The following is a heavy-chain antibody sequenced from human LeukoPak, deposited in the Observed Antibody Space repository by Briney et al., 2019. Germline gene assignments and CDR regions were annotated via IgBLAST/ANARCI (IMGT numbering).Heavy chain of an antibody. CDR2: IWYDGSSK. CDR3: ARDLGTGWSKNPDY. CDR1: GFSFSSYG. Sequence: GGSLRLSCAASGFSFSSYGMHWVRQAPGKGLEWVAVIWYDGSSKYYADSVKGRFTISSDNSKNTLYLQMNSLRAEDTAVYYCARDLGTGWSKNPDYWGQGTLVTVSS. V-gene: IGHV3-33*01. D-gene: IGHD6-19*01. J-gene: IGHJ4*02.